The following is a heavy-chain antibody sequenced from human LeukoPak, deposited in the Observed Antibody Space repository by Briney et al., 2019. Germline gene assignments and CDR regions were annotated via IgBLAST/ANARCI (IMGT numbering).Heavy chain of an antibody. V-gene: IGHV3-33*01. CDR3: ARDNPYYDILTGHRTHWFDP. D-gene: IGHD3-9*01. Sequence: GRSLRLSCAASGFNFRSYGMHWVRQAPGKGLEWVAIIWYDGSNKYHADSVKGRFTISRDNSKNTLYLQMNSLRAEDTAMYYCARDNPYYDILTGHRTHWFDPWGQGTLVTVSS. J-gene: IGHJ5*02. CDR2: IWYDGSNK. CDR1: GFNFRSYG.